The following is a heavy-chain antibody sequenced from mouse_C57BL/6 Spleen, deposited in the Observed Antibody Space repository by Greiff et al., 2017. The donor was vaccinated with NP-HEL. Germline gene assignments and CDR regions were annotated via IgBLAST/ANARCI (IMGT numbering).Heavy chain of an antibody. Sequence: QVHVKQSGPELVKPGASVKISCKASGYSFTSYYIHWVKQRPGQGLEWIGWIYPGSGNTKYNEKFKGKATLTADTSSSTAYMQLSSLTSEDSAVYYCARSNDYDRAWFAYWGQGTLVTVSA. D-gene: IGHD2-4*01. CDR1: GYSFTSYY. CDR3: ARSNDYDRAWFAY. CDR2: IYPGSGNT. V-gene: IGHV1-66*01. J-gene: IGHJ3*01.